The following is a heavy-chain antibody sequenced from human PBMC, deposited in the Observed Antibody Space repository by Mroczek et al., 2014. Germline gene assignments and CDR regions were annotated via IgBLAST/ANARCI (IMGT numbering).Heavy chain of an antibody. D-gene: IGHD5-24*01. CDR2: ISYDGSNK. Sequence: QVQLVESGGGVVQPGRSLRLSCAASGFTFSSYGMHWVRQAPGKGLEWVAVISYDGSNKYYADSVKGRFTISRDNSKNTLYLQMNSLRAEDTAVYYCAKGGRWLVGVSFDYWGQGTLVTVSS. J-gene: IGHJ4*02. CDR3: AKGGRWLVGVSFDY. CDR1: GFTFSSYG. V-gene: IGHV3-30*18.